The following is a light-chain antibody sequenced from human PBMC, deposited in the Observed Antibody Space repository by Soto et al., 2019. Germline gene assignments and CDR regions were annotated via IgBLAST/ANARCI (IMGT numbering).Light chain of an antibody. CDR2: KAS. CDR3: KHWYCTLIS. Sequence: IQMTLSPTTLSASVGDRVTITCRASQNIDAWLAWYQQKPGKAPKVLIYKASSLESGVPSRFSGSGSGTDFTLTICSLQPEDGASDCSKHWYCTLISSGDRTRLEIK. J-gene: IGKJ5*01. CDR1: QNIDAW. V-gene: IGKV1-5*03.